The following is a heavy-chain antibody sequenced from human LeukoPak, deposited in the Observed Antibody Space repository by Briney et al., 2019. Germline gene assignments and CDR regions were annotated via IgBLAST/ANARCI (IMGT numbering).Heavy chain of an antibody. D-gene: IGHD6-19*01. V-gene: IGHV1-69*05. Sequence: SVKVSCKASGGTFSSYAISWVRQAPGQGLEWMGGIIPIFGTANYAQKFQGRVTMTRNTSISTAYMELSSLRSEDTAVYYCARGSEQWLRSWGQGTLVTVSS. CDR2: IIPIFGTA. CDR3: ARGSEQWLRS. J-gene: IGHJ4*02. CDR1: GGTFSSYA.